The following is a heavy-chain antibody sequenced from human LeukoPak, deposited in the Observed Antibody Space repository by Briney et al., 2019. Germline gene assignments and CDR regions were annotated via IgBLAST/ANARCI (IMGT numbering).Heavy chain of an antibody. CDR3: ARLYGFYYYMHV. CDR1: GGSISSYY. D-gene: IGHD3-16*02. V-gene: IGHV4-59*01. Sequence: SETLSLTCTVSGGSISSYYWSWIRQPPGKGLEWIWYIYYSGSTNYNPSLKSRVTISVDTSKNQFSLKLSSVTAEDTAVYYCARLYGFYYYMHVWGKGTTVTISS. J-gene: IGHJ6*03. CDR2: IYYSGST.